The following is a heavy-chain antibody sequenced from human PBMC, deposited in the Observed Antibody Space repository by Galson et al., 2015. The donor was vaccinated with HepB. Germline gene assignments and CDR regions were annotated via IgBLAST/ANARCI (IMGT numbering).Heavy chain of an antibody. CDR2: ISSSGGST. D-gene: IGHD2-2*01. J-gene: IGHJ4*02. CDR3: AKGNAQYCNSTSCYLVY. Sequence: SLRLSCAASGFTFSSYAMSWVRQALGKGLEWVSTISSSGGSTYYVDSVKGRFTISRDNSKNTVYLQMNSLRAEDTAVYYCAKGNAQYCNSTSCYLVYWGQGTLVTVSS. CDR1: GFTFSSYA. V-gene: IGHV3-23*01.